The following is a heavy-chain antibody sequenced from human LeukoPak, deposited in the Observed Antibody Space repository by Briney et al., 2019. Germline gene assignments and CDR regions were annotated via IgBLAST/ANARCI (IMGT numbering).Heavy chain of an antibody. J-gene: IGHJ5*02. D-gene: IGHD4-17*01. CDR3: ASTNDFGDYVGA. CDR2: MYHGGST. CDR1: GGSVSSGGFS. Sequence: SETLSLTCAVSGGSVSSGGFSWSWIRQPPGKGLEWIGYMYHGGSTYYNPSLESRVTISEDRSKNQFSLKLTSVTAADTAVYYCASTNDFGDYVGAWGQGTLVTVSS. V-gene: IGHV4-30-2*01.